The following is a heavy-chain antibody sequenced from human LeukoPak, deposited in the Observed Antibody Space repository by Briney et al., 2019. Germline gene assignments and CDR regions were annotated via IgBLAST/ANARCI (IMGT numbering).Heavy chain of an antibody. CDR1: GGSFSGYY. V-gene: IGHV4-59*01. J-gene: IGHJ4*02. D-gene: IGHD3-3*01. CDR2: IDNSGNT. Sequence: SETLSLTCAVSGGSFSGYYWSGIRQPPGKGLEWIGYIDNSGNTNSNPSLKSRVTMSVDTSKNQFSLKLSSVIAADTAVYYCARGRITIFGVVIPHFDNWGQGTLVTVSS. CDR3: ARGRITIFGVVIPHFDN.